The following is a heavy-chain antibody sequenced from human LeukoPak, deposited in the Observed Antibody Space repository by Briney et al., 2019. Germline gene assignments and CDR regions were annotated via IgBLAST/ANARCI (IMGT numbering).Heavy chain of an antibody. CDR3: ARDGSGYDYSSY. CDR1: GGTFSSYA. D-gene: IGHD5-12*01. V-gene: IGHV1-69*04. J-gene: IGHJ4*02. Sequence: SVKVSCKASGGTFSSYAISWVRQAPGQGLEWMGRIIPILGIANYAQKFQGRVTITADKSTSTAYMELSSLRSEDTAVYYCARDGSGYDYSSYWGQGTLITVSS. CDR2: IIPILGIA.